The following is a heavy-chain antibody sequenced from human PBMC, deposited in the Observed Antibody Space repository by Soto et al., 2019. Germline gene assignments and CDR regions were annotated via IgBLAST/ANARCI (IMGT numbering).Heavy chain of an antibody. CDR2: IHPIVGST. D-gene: IGHD5-12*01. CDR1: GYTFTNYY. CDR3: VREWLSLNDRPDQYYGLDV. V-gene: IGHV1-46*01. Sequence: QVQLVQSGAEVKKPGASVKVSCRASGYTFTNYYMHWVRQAPGQGLEWMGIIHPIVGSTSYAKKFKGRVTLTRDTSTSTVYMELTSLRSDDTAVYYCVREWLSLNDRPDQYYGLDVWGQGTTVIVSS. J-gene: IGHJ6*02.